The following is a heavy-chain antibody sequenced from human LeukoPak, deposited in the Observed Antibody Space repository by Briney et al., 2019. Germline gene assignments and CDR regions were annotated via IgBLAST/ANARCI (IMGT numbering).Heavy chain of an antibody. J-gene: IGHJ4*02. Sequence: GGSLRLSCAASGFTFSSYAMNWVRQAPGKGLEWVSSISSSGSYIYYADSVKGRFTISRDNAKNSLYLQMNSLRAEDTAVYYCARGYYGDPSQVYYFDYWGQGTLVTVSS. CDR3: ARGYYGDPSQVYYFDY. D-gene: IGHD4-17*01. CDR1: GFTFSSYA. V-gene: IGHV3-21*01. CDR2: ISSSGSYI.